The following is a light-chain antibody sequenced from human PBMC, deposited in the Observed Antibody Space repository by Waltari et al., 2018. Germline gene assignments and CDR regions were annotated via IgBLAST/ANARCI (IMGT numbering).Light chain of an antibody. CDR1: SGHSNYA. CDR2: LNSDGRH. J-gene: IGLJ2*01. V-gene: IGLV4-69*01. CDR3: QTWGTGFVV. Sequence: QLVLTQSPSASASLGGSVKLTCTLSSGHSNYAIAWHQQQPEKGPRYLMGLNSDGRHRRGAGIPDRFSGSSSGAERYLTISSLQSEDEADYYCQTWGTGFVVFGGGTKLTVL.